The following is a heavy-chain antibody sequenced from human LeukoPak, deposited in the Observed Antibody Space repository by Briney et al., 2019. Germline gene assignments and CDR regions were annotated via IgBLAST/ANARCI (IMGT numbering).Heavy chain of an antibody. CDR2: ISGSGGGT. CDR1: GFAFSSYA. V-gene: IGHV3-23*01. J-gene: IGHJ4*02. CDR3: AKYSSSWYYFDY. D-gene: IGHD6-13*01. Sequence: GGSMRLSCAASGFAFSSYAMGWVRQAPGKGLEWVSAISGSGGGTYYADSVKGRFTISRDNSKNTLYLQMNSLRAEVTAVYYCAKYSSSWYYFDYWGQGTLATVSS.